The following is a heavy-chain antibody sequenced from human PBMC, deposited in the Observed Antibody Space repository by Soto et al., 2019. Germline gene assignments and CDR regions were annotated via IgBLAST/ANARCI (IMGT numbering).Heavy chain of an antibody. D-gene: IGHD3-22*01. CDR2: IYYSGST. CDR3: ARANVMYYYDSSGLWFDP. V-gene: IGHV4-59*01. J-gene: IGHJ5*02. CDR1: GGSISSYY. Sequence: PSETLSLTCTVSGGSISSYYWSWIRQPPGKELEWIGYIYYSGSTNYNPSLKSRVTISVDTSKNEFSLKLSSVTAADTAVYYCARANVMYYYDSSGLWFDPWGQGTLVTVS.